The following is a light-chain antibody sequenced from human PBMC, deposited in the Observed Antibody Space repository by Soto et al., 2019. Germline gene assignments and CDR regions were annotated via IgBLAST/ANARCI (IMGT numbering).Light chain of an antibody. V-gene: IGLV2-8*01. CDR2: EVN. CDR1: SSDVGAYDY. J-gene: IGLJ3*02. Sequence: QPVLTQPPSASGSPGQSVTISCTGTSSDVGAYDYVSWYQQHPGKAPKLIIYEVNKRPSGVPDRFSGSKSGNTASLTVSGLQAEDEADYHCSSFAGGTTLVFGGGTQLTVL. CDR3: SSFAGGTTLV.